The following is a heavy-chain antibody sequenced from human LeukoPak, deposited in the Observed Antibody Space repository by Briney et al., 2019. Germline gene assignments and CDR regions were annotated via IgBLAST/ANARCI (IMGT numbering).Heavy chain of an antibody. CDR2: INYSGST. Sequence: SETLSHTSTDSGGSICSYYSCWIRQPPGKGLEWIGYINYSGSTEYNPSLKSRVTISVDTSKNQFSLKVSSVTAADTAFYYCARHPSSSGLHYFDCWGRGTLVTVSS. D-gene: IGHD6-19*01. CDR1: GGSICSYY. V-gene: IGHV4-59*08. CDR3: ARHPSSSGLHYFDC. J-gene: IGHJ4*02.